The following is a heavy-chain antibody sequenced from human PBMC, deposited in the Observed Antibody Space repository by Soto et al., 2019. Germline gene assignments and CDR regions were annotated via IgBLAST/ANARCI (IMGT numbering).Heavy chain of an antibody. J-gene: IGHJ4*02. Sequence: EVQLLESGGGLVQPGGSLRLSCAASGFTFSSYAMSWVRQAPGKGLEWVSAISGSGGSTYYADSVKGRFTISRDNSKNTLYLQMKSLRAEDTAVYYCAKQGDSSGYYPSAEGYWGQGTLVTVSS. CDR1: GFTFSSYA. V-gene: IGHV3-23*01. CDR2: ISGSGGST. D-gene: IGHD3-22*01. CDR3: AKQGDSSGYYPSAEGY.